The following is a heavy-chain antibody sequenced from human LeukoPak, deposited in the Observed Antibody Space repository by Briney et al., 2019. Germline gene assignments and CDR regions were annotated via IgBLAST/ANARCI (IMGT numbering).Heavy chain of an antibody. CDR1: GYTFTRYY. V-gene: IGHV1-69*13. CDR3: ARSPYYYGSGSYQIIDY. Sequence: SVKVSCKASGYTFTRYYMHWVRQAPGQGLEWMGGIIPIFGTANYAQKFQGRVTITADESTSTAYMELSSLRSEDTAVYYCARSPYYYGSGSYQIIDYWGQGTLVTVSS. D-gene: IGHD3-10*01. CDR2: IIPIFGTA. J-gene: IGHJ4*02.